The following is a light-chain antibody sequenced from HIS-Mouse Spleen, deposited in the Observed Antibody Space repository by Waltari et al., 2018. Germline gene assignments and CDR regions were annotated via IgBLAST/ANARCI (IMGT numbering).Light chain of an antibody. Sequence: ELVLTQSPATLSFSPGERPTLSCRASQSVSSYLAWYQQKPGQAPRLLIYDASNRATGIPARFSGSGSGTDFTLTISSLEPEDFAVYYCQQRSNWPPLTFGGGTKVEIK. J-gene: IGKJ4*01. V-gene: IGKV3-11*01. CDR2: DAS. CDR3: QQRSNWPPLT. CDR1: QSVSSY.